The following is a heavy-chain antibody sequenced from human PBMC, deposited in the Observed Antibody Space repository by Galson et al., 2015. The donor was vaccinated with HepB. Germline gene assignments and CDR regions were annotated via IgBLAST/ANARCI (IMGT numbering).Heavy chain of an antibody. Sequence: PALVKPTQTLTLPCTFSGFSLSTSGVGVGWIRQPPGKALEWLALIYWDDDKRYSPSLKSRLTITKDTSKNQVVLTMTNMDPVDTATYYCAHSRMGGIAAAGEYYYGMDVWGQGTTVTVSS. CDR3: AHSRMGGIAAAGEYYYGMDV. D-gene: IGHD6-13*01. J-gene: IGHJ6*02. CDR1: GFSLSTSGVG. V-gene: IGHV2-5*02. CDR2: IYWDDDK.